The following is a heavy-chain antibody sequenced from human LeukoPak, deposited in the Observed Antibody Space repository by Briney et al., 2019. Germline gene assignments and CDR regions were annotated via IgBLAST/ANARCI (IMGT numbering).Heavy chain of an antibody. CDR3: ARERELDS. D-gene: IGHD5-24*01. V-gene: IGHV3-7*01. CDR2: MKQDGSEK. CDR1: RFTLISSW. J-gene: IGHJ5*01. Sequence: PPGGSLRPACAADRFTLISSWMGWVRQAPGKGQEWVANMKQDGSEKYYVGSVKGRFTISRDNAKNSLYLQMNSLRAEDTAVYYCARERELDSWGQGALVTVSS.